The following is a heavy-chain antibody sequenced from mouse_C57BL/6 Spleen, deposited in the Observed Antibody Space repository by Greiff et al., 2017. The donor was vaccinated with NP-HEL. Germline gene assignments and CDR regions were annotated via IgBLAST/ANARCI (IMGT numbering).Heavy chain of an antibody. V-gene: IGHV1-64*01. CDR2: IHPNSGST. J-gene: IGHJ1*03. D-gene: IGHD2-1*01. Sequence: VKLVESGAELVKPGASVKLSCKASGYTFTSYWMHWVKQRPGQGLEWIGMIHPNSGSTNYNEKFKSKATLTVDKSSSTAYMQLSSLTSEDSAVYYCAREGFYYGNYRYFDVWGTGTTVTVSS. CDR3: AREGFYYGNYRYFDV. CDR1: GYTFTSYW.